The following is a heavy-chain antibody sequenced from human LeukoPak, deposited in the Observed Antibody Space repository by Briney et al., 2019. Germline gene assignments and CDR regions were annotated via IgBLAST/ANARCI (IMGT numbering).Heavy chain of an antibody. J-gene: IGHJ5*02. CDR2: INPNSGGT. D-gene: IGHD1-26*01. CDR3: ARVPGMATNH. CDR1: GYTFTTYD. V-gene: IGHV1-2*02. Sequence: ASVKVSCKASGYTFTTYDINWVRQAPGQGLEWMGWINPNSGGTNYAQEFQGRVTMTRDTSISTAYMELSRLRSDDTAVYYCARVPGMATNHWGQGTLVTVSS.